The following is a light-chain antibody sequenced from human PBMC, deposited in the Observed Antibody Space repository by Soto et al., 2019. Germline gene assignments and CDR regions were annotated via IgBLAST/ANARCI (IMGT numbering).Light chain of an antibody. CDR3: QQYGISSLT. V-gene: IGKV3-20*01. Sequence: EIVLTQSPGTLYLSPGERATLSCRASQSVSSSYLAWYQQKPGQAPRLLFYGASSSATGIPDRFSGGGAWTDVTLTISRLEHEDFAGYYCQQYGISSLTFGGGTKVEIK. CDR2: GAS. J-gene: IGKJ4*01. CDR1: QSVSSSY.